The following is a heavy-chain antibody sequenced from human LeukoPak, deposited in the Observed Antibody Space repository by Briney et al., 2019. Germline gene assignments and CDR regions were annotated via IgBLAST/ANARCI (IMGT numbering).Heavy chain of an antibody. D-gene: IGHD3-3*01. CDR3: ARGFLEWLPIDY. V-gene: IGHV4-30-4*08. CDR1: GGSISSGDYY. J-gene: IGHJ4*02. Sequence: PSQTLSLTCSVSGGSISSGDYYWSWVRQPPGKGLEWIGYIYYSGSTYYNPSLKSRVTISVDTSKNQFSLKLSSVTAADTAVYYCARGFLEWLPIDYWGQGTLVTVSS. CDR2: IYYSGST.